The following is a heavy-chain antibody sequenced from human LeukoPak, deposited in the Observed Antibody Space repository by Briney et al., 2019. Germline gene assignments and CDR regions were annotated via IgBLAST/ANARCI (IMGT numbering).Heavy chain of an antibody. V-gene: IGHV4-4*07. Sequence: SETLSLTCTVSGGSISSYYWSWIRQPAGKGLEWIGRIDTSGNTNYKPSLKSRVTMSVDTSKNQFSLKLSSVTAADTAVYYCATQILLCHYYWGQGTLVTVSS. CDR1: GGSISSYY. D-gene: IGHD2/OR15-2a*01. CDR2: IDTSGNT. CDR3: ATQILLCHYY. J-gene: IGHJ4*02.